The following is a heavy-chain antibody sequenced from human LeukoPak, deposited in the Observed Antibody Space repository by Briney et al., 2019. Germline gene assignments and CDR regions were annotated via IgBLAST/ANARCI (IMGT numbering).Heavy chain of an antibody. V-gene: IGHV4-4*07. CDR3: ARERIAVAGHDAFDI. CDR2: IHTGGST. CDR1: GGSISSYY. J-gene: IGHJ3*02. D-gene: IGHD6-19*01. Sequence: SETLSLTCAVSGGSISSYYWSWVRQPAGKGLEWIGRIHTGGSTNCNPSLESRVTMSLDTSNNQFSLKLSSVTAADTAVYYCARERIAVAGHDAFDIWGQGTMVTVSS.